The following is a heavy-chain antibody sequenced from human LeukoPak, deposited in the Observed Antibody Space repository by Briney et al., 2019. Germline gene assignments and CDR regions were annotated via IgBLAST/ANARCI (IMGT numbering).Heavy chain of an antibody. CDR2: IYYSGST. CDR1: GGSISSYY. CDR3: ARDRGPYYYGSGSPIDY. Sequence: SETLSLTCTVSGGSISSYYWSWIRQPPGKGLEWIGYIYYSGSTNYNPSLKSRVTISVDTSKNQFSLKLSFVTAADTAVYYCARDRGPYYYGSGSPIDYWGQGTLVTVSS. J-gene: IGHJ4*02. D-gene: IGHD3-10*01. V-gene: IGHV4-59*01.